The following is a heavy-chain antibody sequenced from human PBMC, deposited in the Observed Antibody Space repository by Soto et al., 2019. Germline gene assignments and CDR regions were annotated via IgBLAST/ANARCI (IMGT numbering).Heavy chain of an antibody. CDR1: GDTFNFYS. Sequence: QVQLVQSGAEVKRPGSSVKVSCKASGDTFNFYSINWVRQAPGLGLEWMGRVNPILSMSNYAQRFQGRVRMTADKSTSTAYMELGGLSSEDTAIYYCATSYGSGYRAFDFWGQGALVTVSS. J-gene: IGHJ4*02. CDR3: ATSYGSGYRAFDF. CDR2: VNPILSMS. D-gene: IGHD3-10*01. V-gene: IGHV1-69*04.